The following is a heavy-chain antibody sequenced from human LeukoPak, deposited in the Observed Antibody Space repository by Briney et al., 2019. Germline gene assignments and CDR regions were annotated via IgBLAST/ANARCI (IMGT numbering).Heavy chain of an antibody. CDR3: VSDLCGGDDQ. Sequence: PGGSLRLSCAASGFTFNSYWMHWVRQAPEKGLVWVSRIDEDGKTIDYADSGKGRFTISRDNAKDTLYLQMSSLRDEDTAVYYCVSDLCGGDDQWGRGTLVTVSS. V-gene: IGHV3-74*01. D-gene: IGHD3-3*01. CDR2: IDEDGKTI. CDR1: GFTFNSYW. J-gene: IGHJ5*02.